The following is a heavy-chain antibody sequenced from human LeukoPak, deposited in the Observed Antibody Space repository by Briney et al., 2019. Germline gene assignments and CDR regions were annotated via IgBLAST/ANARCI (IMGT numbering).Heavy chain of an antibody. V-gene: IGHV4-31*03. CDR3: ARGITMVRTRNFNWFDP. D-gene: IGHD3-10*01. Sequence: SETLSLTCTVSGGSISSGGYYWSWIRQHPGKGLEWIVYIYYSGSTYYNPSLKSRVTISVDASKNQFSLKLSSVTAADTAVYYCARGITMVRTRNFNWFDPWGQGTLVTVSS. CDR2: IYYSGST. CDR1: GGSISSGGYY. J-gene: IGHJ5*02.